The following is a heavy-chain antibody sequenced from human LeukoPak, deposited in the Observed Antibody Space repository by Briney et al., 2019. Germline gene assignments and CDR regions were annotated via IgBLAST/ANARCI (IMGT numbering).Heavy chain of an antibody. Sequence: ASVKVSCKASGYTFTGYYMRWVRQAPGQGLEWMGWINPNSGGTNYAQKFQGRVTMTRDTSISTAYMELSRLRSDDTAVYYCAGEEIQLWTRSGIDYWGQGTLVTVSS. J-gene: IGHJ4*02. D-gene: IGHD5-18*01. CDR1: GYTFTGYY. CDR2: INPNSGGT. V-gene: IGHV1-2*02. CDR3: AGEEIQLWTRSGIDY.